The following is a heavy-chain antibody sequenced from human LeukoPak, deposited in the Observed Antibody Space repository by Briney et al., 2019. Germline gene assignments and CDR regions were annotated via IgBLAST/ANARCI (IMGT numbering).Heavy chain of an antibody. V-gene: IGHV3-21*01. J-gene: IGHJ3*02. CDR3: ARPDEQQLVRDAFDI. CDR1: GLTFSIYS. CDR2: SRSSSSYI. D-gene: IGHD6-13*01. Sequence: PGGSLRLSCAASGLTFSIYSMNWVRQAPGKGLEWVSSSRSSSSYIYYADSVKGRFTISRDNAKNSLYLQMNSLRAEDTAVYYCARPDEQQLVRDAFDIWGQGTMVTVSS.